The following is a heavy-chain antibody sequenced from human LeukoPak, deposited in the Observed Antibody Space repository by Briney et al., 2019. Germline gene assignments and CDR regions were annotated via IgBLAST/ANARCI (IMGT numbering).Heavy chain of an antibody. D-gene: IGHD2-15*01. Sequence: PSETLSLTCTVSGGSISSSSYYWGWIRQPPGRGLEWIGNIYYSGSTNYNPSLKSRVTISVDTSKNQFSLKLSSVTAADTAVYYCARRSYCSGGSCYWSGTVKYYFDYWGQGTLVTVSS. CDR2: IYYSGST. CDR3: ARRSYCSGGSCYWSGTVKYYFDY. V-gene: IGHV4-39*07. J-gene: IGHJ4*02. CDR1: GGSISSSSYY.